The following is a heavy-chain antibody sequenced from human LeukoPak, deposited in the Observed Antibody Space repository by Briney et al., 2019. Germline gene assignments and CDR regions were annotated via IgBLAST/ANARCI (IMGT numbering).Heavy chain of an antibody. V-gene: IGHV4-59*08. CDR1: GGSISSYY. D-gene: IGHD6-19*01. CDR2: IYYSGST. J-gene: IGHJ4*02. CDR3: ARRAYSSGFDYIDY. Sequence: PSETLSLTCPVSGGSISSYYWSWIRQPPGKGLELIGFIYYSGSTSYNPSLKSRVTISVDTSKSQFSLKLSSVIAADTAVYYCARRAYSSGFDYIDYWGQGTLVTVSS.